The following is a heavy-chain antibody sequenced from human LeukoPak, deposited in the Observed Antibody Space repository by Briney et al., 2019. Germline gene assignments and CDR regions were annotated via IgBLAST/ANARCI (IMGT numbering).Heavy chain of an antibody. Sequence: PGGSLRLSCAASGFTFSSYSMNWVRQAPGKGLEWVAVIWYDGSNKYYADSVKGRFTISRDNSKNTLYLQMNSLRAEDTAVYYCARGRYCSSTSCYRVKDWFDPWGQGTLVTVSS. J-gene: IGHJ5*02. CDR3: ARGRYCSSTSCYRVKDWFDP. V-gene: IGHV3-33*08. D-gene: IGHD2-2*01. CDR2: IWYDGSNK. CDR1: GFTFSSYS.